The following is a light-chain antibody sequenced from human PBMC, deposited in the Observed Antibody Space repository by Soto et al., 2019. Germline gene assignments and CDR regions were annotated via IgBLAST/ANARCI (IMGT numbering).Light chain of an antibody. CDR2: RNN. J-gene: IGLJ3*02. V-gene: IGLV1-47*01. CDR1: PSNIGSNY. Sequence: QAVVIQAPSASAAPGQTVTISCSGSPSNIGSNYVFWYQHRPGTAPKLLIYRNNQRPSGGPDRFSGAKSVASASLTISGLRAEDEADYYCAAWGDDSLSALFGGGTKLTVL. CDR3: AAWGDDSLSAL.